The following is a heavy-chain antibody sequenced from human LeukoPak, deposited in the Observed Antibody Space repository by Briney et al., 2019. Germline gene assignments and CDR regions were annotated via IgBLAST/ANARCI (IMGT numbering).Heavy chain of an antibody. V-gene: IGHV4-4*02. CDR1: GASISSRNG. CDR2: IYHSGST. CDR3: ARDRFDDSSGYYYHHYYYMDV. D-gene: IGHD3-22*01. Sequence: SETLSLTWAVSGASISSRNGWSWVRQSPGMGLEWIGEIYHSGSTNYNPSLKSRVSISVDTSKSQVSLKLSSVTAADTAVYYCARDRFDDSSGYYYHHYYYMDVWGKGTTVTVSS. J-gene: IGHJ6*03.